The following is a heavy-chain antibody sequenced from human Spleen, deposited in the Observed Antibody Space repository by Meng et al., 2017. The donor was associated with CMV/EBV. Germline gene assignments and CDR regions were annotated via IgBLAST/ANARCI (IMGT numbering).Heavy chain of an antibody. V-gene: IGHV3-53*01. D-gene: IGHD1-14*01. J-gene: IGHJ4*02. CDR3: ASRPEFDY. CDR2: ITDNGGGT. Sequence: GESLKISCAASGFTVSSDYMAWVRQAPGKGLEWVSSITDNGGGTYYADSVKGRFTISRDNSKDTLYLQVNSLRAEDTALYYCASRPEFDYWGQGTLVTVSS. CDR1: GFTVSSDY.